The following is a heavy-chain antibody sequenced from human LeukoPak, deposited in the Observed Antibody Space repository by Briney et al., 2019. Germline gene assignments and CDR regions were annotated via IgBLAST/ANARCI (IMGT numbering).Heavy chain of an antibody. CDR1: GYTLTELS. Sequence: ASVKVSCKVSGYTLTELSMHWVRQAPGKGRGGMGGFDPDDGETIYAQKFQGRLTMTEDTSTYTAYMELSSLESEDTAMYYCSTETSRFFDWSLSYWGQGTLVTVSS. D-gene: IGHD3-9*01. CDR2: FDPDDGET. V-gene: IGHV1-24*01. CDR3: STETSRFFDWSLSY. J-gene: IGHJ4*02.